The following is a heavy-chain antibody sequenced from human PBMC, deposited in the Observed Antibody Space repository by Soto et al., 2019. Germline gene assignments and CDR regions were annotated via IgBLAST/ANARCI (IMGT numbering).Heavy chain of an antibody. Sequence: PGGSLRLSCAASGFTFSSYAMHWVRQAPGKGLEWVAVISYDGSNKYYADSVKGRFTISRDNSKNTLYLQMNSLRAEDTAVYYCARSTMASAFDIWGQGTMVTVS. CDR1: GFTFSSYA. J-gene: IGHJ3*02. V-gene: IGHV3-30-3*01. CDR3: ARSTMASAFDI. D-gene: IGHD3-10*01. CDR2: ISYDGSNK.